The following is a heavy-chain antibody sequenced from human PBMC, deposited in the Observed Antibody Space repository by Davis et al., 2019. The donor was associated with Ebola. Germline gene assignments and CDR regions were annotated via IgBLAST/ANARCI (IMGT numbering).Heavy chain of an antibody. CDR2: INHSGST. D-gene: IGHD3-16*02. CDR3: ARTDYVWGSYRYWYFDL. J-gene: IGHJ2*01. V-gene: IGHV4-34*01. CDR1: GGSFSGYY. Sequence: PSETLSLTCAVYGGSFSGYYWSWIRQPPGKGLEWIGEINHSGSTNYNPSLKSRVTISVDTSKNQFSLKLSSVTAADTVVYYCARTDYVWGSYRYWYFDLWGRGTLVTVSS.